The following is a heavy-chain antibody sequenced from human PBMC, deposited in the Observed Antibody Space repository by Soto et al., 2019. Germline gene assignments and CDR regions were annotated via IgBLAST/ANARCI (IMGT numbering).Heavy chain of an antibody. CDR3: AREGLDIVVVVAATRYYYYGMDV. D-gene: IGHD2-15*01. CDR1: GYTFTSYG. Sequence: VASVKVSCKASGYTFTSYGISWVRQAPGQGLEWMGWISAYNGNTNYAQKLQGRVTMTTDTSTSTAYMELRSLRSDDTAVYYCAREGLDIVVVVAATRYYYYGMDVWGQGTTVTVSS. V-gene: IGHV1-18*01. CDR2: ISAYNGNT. J-gene: IGHJ6*02.